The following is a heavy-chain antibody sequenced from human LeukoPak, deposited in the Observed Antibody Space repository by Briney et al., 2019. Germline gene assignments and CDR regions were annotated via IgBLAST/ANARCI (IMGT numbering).Heavy chain of an antibody. J-gene: IGHJ3*02. CDR2: ISGSSGTT. CDR1: GFTFSVYA. V-gene: IGHV3-23*01. Sequence: PGGSLRLSCAASGFTFSVYAMSWVRQAPVKGLEWVSVISGSSGTTYYADSVKGRFTISRDNSKNTLYLQMNSLRAEDTAVYYCAREVGAFDIWGQGTMVTVSS. CDR3: AREVGAFDI.